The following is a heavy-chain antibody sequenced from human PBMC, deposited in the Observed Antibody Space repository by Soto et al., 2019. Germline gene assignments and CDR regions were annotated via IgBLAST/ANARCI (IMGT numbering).Heavy chain of an antibody. D-gene: IGHD2-21*02. Sequence: QVQLVQSGAEVKKPGSSVKVSCKASRGTFSSYAISWVRQAPGQGLEWMGGIIPIFGTANYAQKFQGRVTITADESTSTAYMELSSLRSEDTAVYYCSTVVTPSYYYGMDVWGQGTTVTVSS. CDR2: IIPIFGTA. CDR1: RGTFSSYA. CDR3: STVVTPSYYYGMDV. J-gene: IGHJ6*02. V-gene: IGHV1-69*01.